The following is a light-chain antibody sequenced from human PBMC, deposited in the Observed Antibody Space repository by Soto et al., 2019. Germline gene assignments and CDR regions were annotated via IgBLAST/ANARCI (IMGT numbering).Light chain of an antibody. CDR3: QQYGSSPLFT. V-gene: IGKV3-20*01. J-gene: IGKJ3*01. CDR1: QSVSSSY. Sequence: EIVLTQSPGTLSLSPGERATLSCRASQSVSSSYLAWYQQKPGQTPRLLIYGASSRATGIPDRFSGSGSGTAFTLTISRLEPEDFAVYDCQQYGSSPLFTFGPGTKVDIK. CDR2: GAS.